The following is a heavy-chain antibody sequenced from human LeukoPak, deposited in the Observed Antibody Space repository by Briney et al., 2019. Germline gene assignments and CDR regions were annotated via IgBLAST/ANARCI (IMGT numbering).Heavy chain of an antibody. J-gene: IGHJ4*02. Sequence: GGSLRLSCVASGFTFSSYSMNWVRQAPGKGLEWVSYISSSSGSILYADSVKGRFTISRDNAKNSLYLQMNSLRAEDTAVYYCASSRQLWDGQPFDYWGQGTLVTVSS. V-gene: IGHV3-48*04. D-gene: IGHD5-18*01. CDR3: ASSRQLWDGQPFDY. CDR2: ISSSSGSI. CDR1: GFTFSSYS.